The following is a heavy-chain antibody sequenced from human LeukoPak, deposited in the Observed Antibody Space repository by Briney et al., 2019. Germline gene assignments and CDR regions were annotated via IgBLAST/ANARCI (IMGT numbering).Heavy chain of an antibody. CDR3: ARETAAAKVDP. J-gene: IGHJ5*02. V-gene: IGHV4-30-4*08. Sequence: SQTLSLTCTVSGGSISSGDSYWSWIRQPPGKGLEWIGYIYYSGSTYYNPSLKSRVTISVDTSKNQFSLKLSSVTAADTAVYYCARETAAAKVDPWGQGTLVTVSS. CDR1: GGSISSGDSY. D-gene: IGHD2-2*01. CDR2: IYYSGST.